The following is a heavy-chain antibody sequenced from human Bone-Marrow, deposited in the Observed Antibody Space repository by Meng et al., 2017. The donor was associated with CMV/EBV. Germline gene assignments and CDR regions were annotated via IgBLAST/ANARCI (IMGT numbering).Heavy chain of an antibody. J-gene: IGHJ6*02. Sequence: ASVKVSCKASGYTFTSYENNWVRQATGQGLEWMGWMNPNSGNTGYAQKLQGRVTMTRNTPISTAHMELSSLRSEDTAVYYCARGSEGTPGTIFGVVISIYYYYGMDVWGQGTTVTVSS. V-gene: IGHV1-8*01. CDR3: ARGSEGTPGTIFGVVISIYYYYGMDV. CDR2: MNPNSGNT. CDR1: GYTFTSYE. D-gene: IGHD3-3*01.